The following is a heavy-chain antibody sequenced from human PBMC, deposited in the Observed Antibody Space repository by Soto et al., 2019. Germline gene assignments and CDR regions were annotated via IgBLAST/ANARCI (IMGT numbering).Heavy chain of an antibody. CDR1: GFTFSSYA. CDR3: AKNTGGWYYFDY. J-gene: IGHJ4*02. V-gene: IGHV3-23*01. Sequence: PGGSLRLSCAASGFTFSSYAMSWVRQAPGKGLEWVSAISGSGGSTYYADSVKGRFTISRDNSKNTLYLQMNSLRAEDTAVYYYAKNTGGWYYFDYWGQGTLVTVSS. D-gene: IGHD6-19*01. CDR2: ISGSGGST.